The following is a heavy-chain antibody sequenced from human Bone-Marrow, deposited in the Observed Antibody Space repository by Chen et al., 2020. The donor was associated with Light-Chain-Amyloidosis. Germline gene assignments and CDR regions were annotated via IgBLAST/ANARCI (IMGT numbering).Heavy chain of an antibody. Sequence: EVQLVESGGALVQPGRSLGLSCPASGSPFDDHALQWVRQTPAKGLGWVAGISWNSGSVDYADSVKGRFTISRDNDKNFLYLQMKSLKTEDTALYYCAKAPTPRIVAASVYFESWGQGALVTVSS. CDR1: GSPFDDHA. CDR2: ISWNSGSV. J-gene: IGHJ4*02. D-gene: IGHD6-13*01. CDR3: AKAPTPRIVAASVYFES. V-gene: IGHV3-9*01.